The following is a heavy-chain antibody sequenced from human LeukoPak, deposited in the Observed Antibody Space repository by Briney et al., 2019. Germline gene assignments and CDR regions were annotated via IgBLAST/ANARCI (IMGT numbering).Heavy chain of an antibody. Sequence: PGRSLRLSCAASGFTFSSYAMHWVRQAPGKGLEWVAVISYDGSNKYYADSVKGRFTISRDNSKNTLYLQMNSLRAEDTAVYYCANVDYYDSSGSLDYWGQGTLVTVSS. CDR1: GFTFSSYA. V-gene: IGHV3-30*04. J-gene: IGHJ4*02. D-gene: IGHD3-22*01. CDR2: ISYDGSNK. CDR3: ANVDYYDSSGSLDY.